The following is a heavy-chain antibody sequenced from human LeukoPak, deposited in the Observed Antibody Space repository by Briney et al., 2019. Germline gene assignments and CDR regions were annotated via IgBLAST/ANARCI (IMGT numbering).Heavy chain of an antibody. CDR1: GFTFSSYA. Sequence: PGGSLRLSCAASGFTFSSYAMHWVRQAPGKGLEWVAVISYDGSNKYYADSVKGRFTISRDNSKNTLYLQMNSLRAEDTAVYYCAREKGIIYRVSLDPWGQGTLVTVSS. D-gene: IGHD6-13*01. CDR2: ISYDGSNK. J-gene: IGHJ5*02. CDR3: AREKGIIYRVSLDP. V-gene: IGHV3-30*04.